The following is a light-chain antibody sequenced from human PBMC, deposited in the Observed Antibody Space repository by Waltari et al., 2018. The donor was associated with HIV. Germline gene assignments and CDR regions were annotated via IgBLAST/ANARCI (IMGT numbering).Light chain of an antibody. Sequence: DVQMTQSPSNLSASVGDTVVITCRASQNIDNWLAWYHQRPGRAPKLLIYRTSGLESGVASRFSGSGSWTEFTLTIRSLQPDDVGTYFCQQYSTHYGFGQGTRVE. J-gene: IGKJ2*01. CDR3: QQYSTHYG. CDR2: RTS. CDR1: QNIDNW. V-gene: IGKV1-5*03.